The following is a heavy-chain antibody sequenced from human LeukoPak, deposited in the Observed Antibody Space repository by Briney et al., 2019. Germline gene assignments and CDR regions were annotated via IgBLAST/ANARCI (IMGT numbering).Heavy chain of an antibody. V-gene: IGHV4-59*01. CDR2: ISNIGST. CDR3: TRDRSALDT. Sequence: SETLSLTCSVSGATISSYFWTWIRQSPGKGLEWIGYISNIGSTNYNPSLKSRVTISGDTSKNQFSLKLSSVTAADTAVYYCTRDRSALDTWGQGTMVTVSS. J-gene: IGHJ3*02. CDR1: GATISSYF.